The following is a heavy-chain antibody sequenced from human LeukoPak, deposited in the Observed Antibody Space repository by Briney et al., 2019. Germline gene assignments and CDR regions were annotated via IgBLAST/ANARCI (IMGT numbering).Heavy chain of an antibody. CDR2: INPSGGST. Sequence: ASVKVSCKASGYTFTTYYMHWVRQAPGQGLEWMGIINPSGGSTSYPQKFQGRVTMTRDTAISTAYMELSRLRSDDTAVYYCAREVFGATMIDYWGQGTLVTVSS. V-gene: IGHV1-46*01. D-gene: IGHD1-26*01. CDR3: AREVFGATMIDY. CDR1: GYTFTTYY. J-gene: IGHJ4*02.